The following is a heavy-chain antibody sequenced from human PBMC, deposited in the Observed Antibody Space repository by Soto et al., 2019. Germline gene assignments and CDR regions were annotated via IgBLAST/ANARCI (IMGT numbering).Heavy chain of an antibody. V-gene: IGHV1-69*02. CDR1: GGTFSSYT. J-gene: IGHJ3*02. CDR3: ATSLSSPDAFDI. D-gene: IGHD6-13*01. CDR2: IIPILGIA. Sequence: QVQLVQSGAEVKKPGSSVKVSCKASGGTFSSYTISWVRQAPGQGLEWMGRIIPILGIANYAQKFQGRVTLTADKATSTAYMELSSLRSEDTAVYYCATSLSSPDAFDIWGQGTMVTVSS.